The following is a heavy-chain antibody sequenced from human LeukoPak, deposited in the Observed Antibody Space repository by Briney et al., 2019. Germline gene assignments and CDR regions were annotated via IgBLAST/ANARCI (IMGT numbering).Heavy chain of an antibody. D-gene: IGHD4-17*01. J-gene: IGHJ6*03. CDR2: INHSGGT. V-gene: IGHV4-34*01. CDR3: ARDLALRSPYYYYYYMDV. CDR1: GGSFSGYY. Sequence: PSETLSLTCAVYGGSFSGYYWSWIRQPPGKGLEWIGEINHSGGTNYNPSLKSRVTISVDTSKNQFSLKLSSVTAADTAVYYCARDLALRSPYYYYYYMDVWGKGTTVTVSS.